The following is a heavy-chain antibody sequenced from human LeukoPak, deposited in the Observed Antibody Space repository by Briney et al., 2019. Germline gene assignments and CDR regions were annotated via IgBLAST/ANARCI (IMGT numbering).Heavy chain of an antibody. V-gene: IGHV1-69*05. CDR3: ARGYDSSGYYPSRYYYMDV. CDR1: GGTFSSYA. Sequence: SVKVSCKASGGTFSSYAISWVRQAPGQGLEWMGGIIPIFGTANYAQKFQGRVTITTDESTSTAYMELSSLRSEDTAVYYCARGYDSSGYYPSRYYYMDVWGKGTTVTVSS. CDR2: IIPIFGTA. D-gene: IGHD3-22*01. J-gene: IGHJ6*03.